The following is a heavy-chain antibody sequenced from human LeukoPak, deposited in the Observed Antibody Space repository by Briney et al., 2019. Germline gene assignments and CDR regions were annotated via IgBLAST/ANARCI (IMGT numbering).Heavy chain of an antibody. D-gene: IGHD6-19*01. Sequence: PGTSLRLSCVASGFTFHDHGMDWVRQAPGKGLEWVAVIAADGGVKHYADSVQGRFILSRDNSKNTLFLQMNSLSVEDTAVYYCAREATWGQWYFDHRGQGTPVTVSS. CDR1: GFTFHDHG. CDR2: IAADGGVK. CDR3: AREATWGQWYFDH. V-gene: IGHV3-30*03. J-gene: IGHJ4*02.